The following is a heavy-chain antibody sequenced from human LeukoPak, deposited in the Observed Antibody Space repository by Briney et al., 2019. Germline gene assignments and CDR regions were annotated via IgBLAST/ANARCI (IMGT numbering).Heavy chain of an antibody. CDR1: GGTFSSYA. Sequence: ASVKVSCKASGGTFSSYAISWVRQAPGQGLEWMGIINPSGGSTSYAQKFQGRVTMTRDTSTSTVYMELSSLRSEDTAVYYCARDGDYDFWSGYYTGTNRFDPWGQGTLVTVSS. V-gene: IGHV1-46*01. CDR2: INPSGGST. D-gene: IGHD3-3*01. CDR3: ARDGDYDFWSGYYTGTNRFDP. J-gene: IGHJ5*02.